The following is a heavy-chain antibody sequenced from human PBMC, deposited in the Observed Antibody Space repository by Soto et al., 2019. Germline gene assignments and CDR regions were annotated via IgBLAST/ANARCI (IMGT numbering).Heavy chain of an antibody. CDR3: ARGGGGILTTNDYYYYGMDV. CDR2: IIPIFGTA. Sequence: PSVKVSCKASGYTFTSYGISWVRQAPGQGLEWMGGIIPIFGTANYAQKLQGRVTITADESTSTAYMELSSLRSEDTAVYYCARGGGGILTTNDYYYYGMDVWGQGTTVTVSS. V-gene: IGHV1-69*13. CDR1: GYTFTSYG. J-gene: IGHJ6*02. D-gene: IGHD3-9*01.